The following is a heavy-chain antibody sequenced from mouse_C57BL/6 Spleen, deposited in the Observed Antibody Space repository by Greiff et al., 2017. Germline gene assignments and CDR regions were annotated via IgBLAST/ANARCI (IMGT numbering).Heavy chain of an antibody. V-gene: IGHV1-15*01. D-gene: IGHD2-5*01. CDR3: TRNPYYSNYGNWFAY. Sequence: QVQPKESGAELVRPGASVTLSCKASGYTFTDYEMHWVKQTPVHGLEWIGAIDPETGGTAYNQKFKGKAILTADKSSSTAYMELRSLTSEDSAVYYCTRNPYYSNYGNWFAYWGQGTLVTVSA. CDR1: GYTFTDYE. J-gene: IGHJ3*01. CDR2: IDPETGGT.